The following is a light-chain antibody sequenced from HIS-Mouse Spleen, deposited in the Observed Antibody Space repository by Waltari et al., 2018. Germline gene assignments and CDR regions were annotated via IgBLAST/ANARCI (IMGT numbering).Light chain of an antibody. CDR2: GNS. V-gene: IGLV1-40*01. J-gene: IGLJ2*01. Sequence: QSVLTQPPSVSGAPGQRVTISCTGSSSHIADGYDVNWYQQLPGTAPKPLIYGNSNRPSGVPDRFSGSKSGTSASLAITGLQAEDEADYYCQSYDSSLSGVVFGGGTKLTVL. CDR3: QSYDSSLSGVV. CDR1: SSHIADGYD.